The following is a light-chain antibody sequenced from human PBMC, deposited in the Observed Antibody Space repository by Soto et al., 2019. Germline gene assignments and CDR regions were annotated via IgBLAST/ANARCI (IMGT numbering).Light chain of an antibody. CDR1: QSVSSN. CDR3: QQYNNWRT. V-gene: IGKV3-15*01. Sequence: EIVNTQSPATLSVSPGERATLSCRASQSVSSNLAWYQQKPGQAPRLLIYGASTRATGIPARFSGSGSGTKFTLTISSLQSEDFAVYYCQQYNNWRTFGQGTKVDIK. CDR2: GAS. J-gene: IGKJ1*01.